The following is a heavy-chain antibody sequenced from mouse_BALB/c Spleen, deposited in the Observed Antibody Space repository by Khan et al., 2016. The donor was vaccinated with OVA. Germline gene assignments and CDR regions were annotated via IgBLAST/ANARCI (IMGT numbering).Heavy chain of an antibody. CDR1: GFTFSDFY. J-gene: IGHJ3*01. CDR3: ARGHYGDSLAS. V-gene: IGHV5-4*02. D-gene: IGHD2-13*01. CDR2: LSDGGSYI. Sequence: EVELVESGGGLVKPGGSLKLSCAASGFTFSDFYMYWVRQTPEKRPEWVATLSDGGSYIYYPDNVKGRFTISRDNTKNNLYLQISRLKSEDTAMYGGARGHYGDSLASGGHGTLVTVS.